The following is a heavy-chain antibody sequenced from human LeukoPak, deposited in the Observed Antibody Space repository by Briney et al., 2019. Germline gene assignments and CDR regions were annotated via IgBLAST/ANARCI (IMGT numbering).Heavy chain of an antibody. V-gene: IGHV1-8*01. CDR2: MNPNSGNT. CDR3: ARHVGGDYDFDY. Sequence: ASVKVSCKASGYTFTSYDINWVRQATGQGLEWMGWMNPNSGNTGYAQKFQGRVTMTRNTSISTAYMELSSLRSEDTAVYYCARHVGGDYDFDYWGQGTLVTVSS. J-gene: IGHJ4*02. CDR1: GYTFTSYD. D-gene: IGHD3-16*01.